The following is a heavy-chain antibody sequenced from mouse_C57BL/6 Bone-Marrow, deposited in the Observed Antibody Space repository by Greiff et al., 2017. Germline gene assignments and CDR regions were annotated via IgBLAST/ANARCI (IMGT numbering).Heavy chain of an antibody. D-gene: IGHD2-4*01. Sequence: EVQLQQSGPELVKPGASVKISCKASGYTFTDYYMNWVKQSHGKSLEWIGDINPNNGGTSYNQKFKGKATLTVDKSSSTAYMELRSLTSEDSAVYYCARRRGLRDFDYWGQGTTLTVSS. J-gene: IGHJ2*01. V-gene: IGHV1-26*01. CDR1: GYTFTDYY. CDR2: INPNNGGT. CDR3: ARRRGLRDFDY.